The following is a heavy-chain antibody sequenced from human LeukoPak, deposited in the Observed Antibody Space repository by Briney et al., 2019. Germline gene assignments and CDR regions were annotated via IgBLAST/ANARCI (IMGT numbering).Heavy chain of an antibody. CDR1: GHTFTSYD. V-gene: IGHV1-8*01. J-gene: IGHJ4*02. D-gene: IGHD1-26*01. Sequence: ASVKVSSKASGHTFTSYDINWVRQATGQGLEWMGWMNPNSGNTGYAQKFQGRVTMTRNTSISTAHMELSSLRSEDTAVYYCARQGGSYPSVDYWGQGTLVTVSS. CDR3: ARQGGSYPSVDY. CDR2: MNPNSGNT.